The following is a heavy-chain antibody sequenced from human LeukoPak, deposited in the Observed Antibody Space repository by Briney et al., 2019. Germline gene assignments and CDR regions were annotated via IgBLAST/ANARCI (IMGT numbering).Heavy chain of an antibody. V-gene: IGHV3-21*01. Sequence: KPGGSLRLSCAASGFTFSTYSMNWVRQAPGKGLEWVSSISSSSSYIYYADSVKGRFTISRDNAKNSLYLQMNSLRAEDTAVYHCARDVYDFWSGYAYWGQGTLVTVSS. CDR1: GFTFSTYS. CDR3: ARDVYDFWSGYAY. J-gene: IGHJ4*02. CDR2: ISSSSSYI. D-gene: IGHD3-3*01.